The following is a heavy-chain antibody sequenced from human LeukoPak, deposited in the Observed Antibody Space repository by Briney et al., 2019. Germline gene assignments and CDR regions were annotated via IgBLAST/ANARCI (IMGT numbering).Heavy chain of an antibody. V-gene: IGHV1-46*01. CDR1: GYTFSNYY. Sequence: ASVKVSCKASGYTFSNYYIHWVRQAPGQGLEWMGIIGGSTNYAQKFQGRVTMTRDMSTSTVYMELSSLRSEDTAVYYCARDMSSVLRFLEWSPRHSLDYWGQGTLVTVSS. D-gene: IGHD3-3*01. CDR2: IGGST. CDR3: ARDMSSVLRFLEWSPRHSLDY. J-gene: IGHJ4*02.